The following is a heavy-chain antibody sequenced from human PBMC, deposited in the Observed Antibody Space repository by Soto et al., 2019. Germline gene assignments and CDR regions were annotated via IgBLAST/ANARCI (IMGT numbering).Heavy chain of an antibody. CDR2: ISGSGGST. Sequence: GESLKISCAASGFTFSSYAMSWVRQAPGKGLEWVSAISGSGGSTYYADSVKGRFTISRDNSKNTLYLQMNSLRAEDTAVYYCAKHIAVSRRLFDYWGQGTLVTVSS. CDR1: GFTFSSYA. CDR3: AKHIAVSRRLFDY. J-gene: IGHJ4*02. D-gene: IGHD6-19*01. V-gene: IGHV3-23*01.